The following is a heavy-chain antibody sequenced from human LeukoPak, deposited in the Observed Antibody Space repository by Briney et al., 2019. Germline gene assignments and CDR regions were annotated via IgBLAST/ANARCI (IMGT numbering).Heavy chain of an antibody. J-gene: IGHJ4*02. CDR1: GGSFSGYY. V-gene: IGHV4-34*01. CDR2: INHSGST. CDR3: ARGLSGSYYRTLDY. D-gene: IGHD1-26*01. Sequence: SETLSLTCAVYGGSFSGYYWSWIRQPPGKGLEWIGEINHSGSTNYNPSLKSRVTISVAKSKNQFSLKLSSVTAADTAVYYCARGLSGSYYRTLDYWGQGTLVTVSS.